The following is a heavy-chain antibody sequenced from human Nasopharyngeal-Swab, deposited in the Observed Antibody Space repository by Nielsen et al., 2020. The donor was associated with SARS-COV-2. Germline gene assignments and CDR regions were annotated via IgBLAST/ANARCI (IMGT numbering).Heavy chain of an antibody. D-gene: IGHD6-6*01. J-gene: IGHJ4*02. CDR3: ARLDSRSSGDY. CDR1: DDSIRSSSFS. CDR2: IYPSGSI. Sequence: GSLRLSCTVSDDSIRSSSFSWGWIRQPPGKGLEWIAQIYPSGSINYNPSLRSRVTISIDTSKKQFSLKLHSVTAADTAVYYCARLDSRSSGDYWGQGSLVTVSS. V-gene: IGHV4-39*01.